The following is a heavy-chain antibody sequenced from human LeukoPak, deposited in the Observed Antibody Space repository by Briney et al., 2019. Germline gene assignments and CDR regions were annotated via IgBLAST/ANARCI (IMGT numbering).Heavy chain of an antibody. Sequence: GGSLRLSCAASGFTFSSYAMSWVRQAPGKGLEWVSAISGSGGSTYYADSVKGRFTISRDNSKNTLYLQMNSLRAEDTAVYYCARKIYDSSGYHVYFDYWGQGTLVTVSS. V-gene: IGHV3-23*01. CDR3: ARKIYDSSGYHVYFDY. D-gene: IGHD3-22*01. CDR1: GFTFSSYA. CDR2: ISGSGGST. J-gene: IGHJ4*02.